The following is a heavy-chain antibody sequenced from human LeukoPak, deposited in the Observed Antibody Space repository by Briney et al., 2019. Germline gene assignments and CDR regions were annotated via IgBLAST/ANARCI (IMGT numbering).Heavy chain of an antibody. CDR3: ARYCSSTSCNDY. J-gene: IGHJ4*02. Sequence: SETLSLTCAVYGGSFSGYYWSWIRQPPGKGLEWIGEINHSGSTNYNPSLKSRVTISVDKSKNQFSLKLSSVTAADTAVYYCARYCSSTSCNDYWGQGTLVTVSS. CDR2: INHSGST. V-gene: IGHV4-34*01. D-gene: IGHD2-2*01. CDR1: GGSFSGYY.